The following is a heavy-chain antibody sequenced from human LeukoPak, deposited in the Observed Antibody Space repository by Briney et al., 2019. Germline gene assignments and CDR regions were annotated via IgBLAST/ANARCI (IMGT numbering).Heavy chain of an antibody. J-gene: IGHJ4*02. V-gene: IGHV4-39*07. CDR1: GGSISSSSYY. D-gene: IGHD3-22*01. CDR2: IYYSGST. Sequence: SETLSLTCTVSGGSISSSSYYWGWIRQPPGKGLEWIGSIYYSGSTYYNPSLKSRVTISVDTSKNQFSLKLSSVTAADTAVYYCARDRGGRGYYIYWGQGTLVTVSS. CDR3: ARDRGGRGYYIY.